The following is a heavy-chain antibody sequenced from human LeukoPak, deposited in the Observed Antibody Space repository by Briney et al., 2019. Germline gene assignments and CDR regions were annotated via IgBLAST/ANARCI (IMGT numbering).Heavy chain of an antibody. D-gene: IGHD2-21*01. CDR2: INPKSGAT. CDR3: ARAGDESTDHYDSLHF. J-gene: IGHJ3*01. V-gene: IGHV1-2*02. CDR1: GYTFDENH. Sequence: GASVKVSCKASGYTFDENHIHWVRQAPGQGPEWMGWINPKSGATDSAQQFQGRLTMTRDTSIGTASMDLSGLRLDDTGIYYCARAGDESTDHYDSLHFWGQGTMVTVSS.